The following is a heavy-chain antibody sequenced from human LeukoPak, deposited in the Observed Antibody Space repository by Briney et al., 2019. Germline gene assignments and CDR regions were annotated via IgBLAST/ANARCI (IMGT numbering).Heavy chain of an antibody. J-gene: IGHJ4*02. CDR1: GFTFSSYA. CDR3: ARRRDSGSLQHFDY. CDR2: ISSSGTTI. D-gene: IGHD1-26*01. Sequence: GGSLRLSCAACGFTFSSYAMHWVRQAPGKGLEWVSYISSSGTTIYYADSVKGRFTISRDNAKNSLYLQMNSLRAEDTAVYYCARRRDSGSLQHFDYWGQGTLVTVSS. V-gene: IGHV3-48*04.